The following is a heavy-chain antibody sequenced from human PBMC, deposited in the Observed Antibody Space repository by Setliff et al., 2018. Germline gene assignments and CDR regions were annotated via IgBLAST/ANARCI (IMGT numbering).Heavy chain of an antibody. J-gene: IGHJ5*02. V-gene: IGHV3-7*01. CDR1: GFTFSSYW. CDR2: IKQDGSEK. Sequence: PGGSLRLSCAASGFTFSSYWMSWVRQAPGKGLEWVANIKQDGSEKYYVDSVKGRFTISRDNAKNSLYLQMNSLRAEDTAVYYCAVTLSFPIQSPFDPWGQGTLVTVPQ. D-gene: IGHD5-18*01. CDR3: AVTLSFPIQSPFDP.